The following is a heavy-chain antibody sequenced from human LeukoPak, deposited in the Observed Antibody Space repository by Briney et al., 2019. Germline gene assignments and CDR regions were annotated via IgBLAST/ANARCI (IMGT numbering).Heavy chain of an antibody. Sequence: GGSLRLSCAASRFTFSNAWMSWVRQAPGKGLEWVGRIKSKTDGGTTDYAAPVKGRFTISRDDSKNTLYLQMNSLKTEDTAVYYCTTDPYYYDSSGYYYWGQGTLVTVSS. V-gene: IGHV3-15*01. CDR1: RFTFSNAW. J-gene: IGHJ4*02. D-gene: IGHD3-22*01. CDR2: IKSKTDGGTT. CDR3: TTDPYYYDSSGYYY.